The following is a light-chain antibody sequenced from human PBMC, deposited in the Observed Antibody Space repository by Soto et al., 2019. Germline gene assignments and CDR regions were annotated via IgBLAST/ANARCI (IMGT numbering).Light chain of an antibody. CDR2: DDS. J-gene: IGLJ2*01. V-gene: IGLV3-21*02. CDR1: NIGSKS. Sequence: SYELTQPPSASVAPGQTARITCGGNNIGSKSVHWYQQKPGQAPVLVVYDDSDRPSGIPERFSGSNSGNTATLTISRVEAGDEADYYCQVWDSSSDLSVFGGGTKLTVL. CDR3: QVWDSSSDLSV.